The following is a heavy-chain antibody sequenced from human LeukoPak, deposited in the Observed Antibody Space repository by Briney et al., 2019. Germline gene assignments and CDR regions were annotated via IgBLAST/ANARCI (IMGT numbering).Heavy chain of an antibody. CDR1: GYTFTSYC. CDR3: ARGQVVVIKDLLRFDP. Sequence: ASVKVSCKASGYTFTSYCMHWVRQAPGQGLEWMGIINPSGGSTSYAQKFQGRVTMTRDTSTSTVYMELSSLRSEDTAVYYCARGQVVVIKDLLRFDPWGQGTLVTVSS. J-gene: IGHJ5*02. V-gene: IGHV1-46*01. CDR2: INPSGGST. D-gene: IGHD3-22*01.